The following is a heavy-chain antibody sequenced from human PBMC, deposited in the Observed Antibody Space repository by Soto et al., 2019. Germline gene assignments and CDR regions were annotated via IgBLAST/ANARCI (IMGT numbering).Heavy chain of an antibody. Sequence: LRLSCVASGFTFGSCGMNWVRQAPGKGLEWVAGVSPHGANTYYADSVRGRFIISRDDSRNTVSLDMNSLRGDDSAVYYCATEGAKTTWNFDYWGQGTVVTVSS. V-gene: IGHV3-23*01. D-gene: IGHD1-1*01. CDR3: ATEGAKTTWNFDY. CDR2: VSPHGANT. J-gene: IGHJ4*02. CDR1: GFTFGSCG.